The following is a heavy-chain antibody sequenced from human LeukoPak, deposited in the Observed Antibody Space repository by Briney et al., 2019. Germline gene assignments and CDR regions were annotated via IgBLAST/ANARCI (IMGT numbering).Heavy chain of an antibody. CDR3: ARAVINYGDYGY. V-gene: IGHV1-2*06. CDR2: INPNSGGT. Sequence: ASVKVSCKASGYTFTGYHMHWVRQAPGQGLEWMGRINPNSGGTNYAQKFQGRVTMTRDTSISTAYMELSRLRSDDTAVYYCARAVINYGDYGYWGQGTLVTVSS. J-gene: IGHJ4*02. CDR1: GYTFTGYH. D-gene: IGHD4-17*01.